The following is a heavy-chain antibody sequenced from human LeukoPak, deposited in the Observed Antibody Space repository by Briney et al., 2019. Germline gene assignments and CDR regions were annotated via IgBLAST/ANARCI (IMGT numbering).Heavy chain of an antibody. CDR1: GYTFTSYA. CDR2: INAGNGNT. J-gene: IGHJ4*02. D-gene: IGHD5-24*01. V-gene: IGHV1-3*01. Sequence: ASVKVSCKASGYTFTSYAMHWVRQAPGQRLEWMGWINAGNGNTKYSQKFQGRVTITRDTSASTAYMELSSLRSEDTAVYYCARAGRDGYEFDYWGRGALVTVPS. CDR3: ARAGRDGYEFDY.